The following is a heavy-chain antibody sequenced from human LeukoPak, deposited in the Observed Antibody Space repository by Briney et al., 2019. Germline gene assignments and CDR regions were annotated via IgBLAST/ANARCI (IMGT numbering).Heavy chain of an antibody. Sequence: GGSLRLSCAASGITVSTTYMSWVRQAPGKGLEWVSIIYSGGSTYYADSVKGRFSISRDNSKNTLYLQMNSLRAEDTAVYYCAKRLAMTGTYHFDYWGQGTLVTVSS. V-gene: IGHV3-53*01. J-gene: IGHJ4*02. CDR2: IYSGGST. CDR1: GITVSTTY. D-gene: IGHD6-19*01. CDR3: AKRLAMTGTYHFDY.